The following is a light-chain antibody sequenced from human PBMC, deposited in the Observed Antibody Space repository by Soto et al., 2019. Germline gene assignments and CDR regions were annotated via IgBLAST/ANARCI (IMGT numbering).Light chain of an antibody. J-gene: IGKJ5*01. CDR1: QSVSSSY. Sequence: SPGTLSLSPGERATLSCRTSQSVSSSYLAWYQQKPGQGPRLLIYGASSRATGIPDRFSGSGSGTDFTLTISRLEPEDFAVYYCQQYESSPRSIPFGQGTRLEIK. CDR2: GAS. V-gene: IGKV3-20*01. CDR3: QQYESSPRSIP.